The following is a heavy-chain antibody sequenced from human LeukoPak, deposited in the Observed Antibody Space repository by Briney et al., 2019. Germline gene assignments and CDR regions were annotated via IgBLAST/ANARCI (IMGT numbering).Heavy chain of an antibody. V-gene: IGHV3-23*01. D-gene: IGHD2-21*02. Sequence: GGSLRLSCEASGFTFSSYGMTWVRRAPGKGLEWVAALSGSGGRTYYADSVKGRFTISRDNSKNTVYLQMSSLRAEDTAIYYCAKSLGIVVVTANFDYWGQGTLVSVSS. CDR3: AKSLGIVVVTANFDY. J-gene: IGHJ4*02. CDR2: LSGSGGRT. CDR1: GFTFSSYG.